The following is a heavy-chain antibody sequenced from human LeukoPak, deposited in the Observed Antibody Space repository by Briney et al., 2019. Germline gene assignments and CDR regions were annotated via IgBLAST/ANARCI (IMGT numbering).Heavy chain of an antibody. J-gene: IGHJ3*02. D-gene: IGHD4-17*01. V-gene: IGHV4-34*01. Sequence: SDTLSLTCAVYGGSFSGYYWSWIRQPPGKGLEWIGGIDRRGNTIYNPSLKSRVTISVDTPKIQFSLKLTSVTAADTAVYYCAREVFLSQDYGDFSRAEASDIWGQGTMVTVSS. CDR1: GGSFSGYY. CDR2: IDRRGNT. CDR3: AREVFLSQDYGDFSRAEASDI.